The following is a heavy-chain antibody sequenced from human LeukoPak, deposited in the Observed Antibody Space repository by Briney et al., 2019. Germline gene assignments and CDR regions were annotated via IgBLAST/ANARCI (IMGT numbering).Heavy chain of an antibody. D-gene: IGHD5-24*01. J-gene: IGHJ4*02. CDR1: GFTFSSFA. Sequence: PGGPLRLSCAASGFTFSSFAMSWVRQVPGKGLEWVSAISGSGDSTYDADSVKGRFTISRDNSKNTLYVQMNSLRAEDTAVYYCARSEDGSQRFDYWGQGTLVTVSS. CDR3: ARSEDGSQRFDY. V-gene: IGHV3-23*01. CDR2: ISGSGDST.